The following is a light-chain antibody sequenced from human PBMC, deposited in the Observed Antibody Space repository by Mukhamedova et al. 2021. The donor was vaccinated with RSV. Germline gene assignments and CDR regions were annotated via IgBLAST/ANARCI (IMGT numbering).Light chain of an antibody. CDR3: STWDYSLSALV. J-gene: IGLJ3*02. Sequence: GIPDRFSGSKSGTTASLTISGLQPEDVADYYCSTWDYSLSALVFGGGTRLTIL. V-gene: IGLV1-44*01.